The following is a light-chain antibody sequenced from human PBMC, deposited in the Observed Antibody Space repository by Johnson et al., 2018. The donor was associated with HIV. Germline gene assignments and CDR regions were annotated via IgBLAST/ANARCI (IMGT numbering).Light chain of an antibody. V-gene: IGLV1-51*02. J-gene: IGLJ1*01. CDR1: YSNIGNNY. CDR2: KND. Sequence: QSVLTQPPSVSAAPGQKVTISCSGSYSNIGNNYVSWYQQLPGTAPKLLIYKNDKRPSGLPDRFSGSKSATSATLAITGLPTGDEADYYCGTWDSSLYVFVFGSGTKVTVL. CDR3: GTWDSSLYVFV.